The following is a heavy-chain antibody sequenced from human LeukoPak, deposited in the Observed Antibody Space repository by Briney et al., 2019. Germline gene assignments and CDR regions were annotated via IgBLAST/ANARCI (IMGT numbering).Heavy chain of an antibody. CDR1: GYTFTSYG. J-gene: IGHJ4*02. D-gene: IGHD6-19*01. CDR2: ISAYNGNT. Sequence: ASVKVSCKASGYTFTSYGMTWVRQAPGQGLEWMGWISAYNGNTNYAQKLQGRVTMTTDTSTSTAYMELRSLRSDDTAVYYCARFSIAVAGTFFDYWGQGTLVTVSS. V-gene: IGHV1-18*01. CDR3: ARFSIAVAGTFFDY.